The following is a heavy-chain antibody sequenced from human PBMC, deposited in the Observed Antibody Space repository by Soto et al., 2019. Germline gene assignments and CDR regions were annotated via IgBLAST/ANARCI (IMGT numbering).Heavy chain of an antibody. CDR1: GGSISSTDW. CDR2: IYHTGGT. CDR3: ARDDSLEAFDI. V-gene: IGHV4-4*02. J-gene: IGHJ3*02. Sequence: QVQLQESGPGLVKPSGTLSLTCAVSGGSISSTDWWSWVRQPPGKGLEWIGEIYHTGGTNYNPSLKSRVTISVDKSKNQFSLKLISVTAADTAVYFCARDDSLEAFDIWGQGTMVTVSP.